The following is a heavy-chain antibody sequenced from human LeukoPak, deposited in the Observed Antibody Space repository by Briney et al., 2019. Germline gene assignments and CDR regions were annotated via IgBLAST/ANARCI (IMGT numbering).Heavy chain of an antibody. J-gene: IGHJ3*02. CDR3: ARANGDYTLDAFDI. CDR1: GGSFSGYY. Sequence: SETLSLTCAVYGGSFSGYYWSWIRQPPGKGLEWIGEINHSGSTYYNPSLKSRVTISVDTSENQFSLKLSSVTAADTAVYYCARANGDYTLDAFDIWGQGTMVTVSS. V-gene: IGHV4-34*01. D-gene: IGHD4-17*01. CDR2: INHSGST.